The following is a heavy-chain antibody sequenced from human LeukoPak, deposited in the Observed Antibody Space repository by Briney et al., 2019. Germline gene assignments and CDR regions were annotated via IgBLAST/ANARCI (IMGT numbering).Heavy chain of an antibody. CDR2: LYSAGAT. V-gene: IGHV3-53*01. CDR3: ASGEVGVRKFYSDPFHY. Sequence: AGGSLGLSCAASGFAVASNYMSWVRQAPGKGLEWVSILYSAGATYYADSVRGRFTITRDSSKNTMYLQMNSLRAEDTAVYYCASGEVGVRKFYSDPFHYWGQGTLVTVSS. J-gene: IGHJ4*02. CDR1: GFAVASNY. D-gene: IGHD2-15*01.